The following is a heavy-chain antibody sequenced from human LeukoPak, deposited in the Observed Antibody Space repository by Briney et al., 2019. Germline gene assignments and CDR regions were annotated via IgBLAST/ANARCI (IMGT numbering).Heavy chain of an antibody. D-gene: IGHD6-19*01. J-gene: IGHJ6*02. Sequence: GGSLRLSCAASGFTFSSYAMSRVRQAPGKGLEWVSAISGSGGSTYYADSVKGRFTISRDNSKNTLYLQMNSLRAEDTAVYYCANGIAVAGLTEVYYYYGMDVWGRGTTVTVSS. CDR2: ISGSGGST. CDR3: ANGIAVAGLTEVYYYYGMDV. CDR1: GFTFSSYA. V-gene: IGHV3-23*01.